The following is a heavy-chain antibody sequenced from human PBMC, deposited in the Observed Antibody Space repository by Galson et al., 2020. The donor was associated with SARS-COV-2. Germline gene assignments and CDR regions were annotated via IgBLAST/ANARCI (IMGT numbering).Heavy chain of an antibody. V-gene: IGHV3-9*01. D-gene: IGHD6-19*01. CDR1: GFTFDDYA. Sequence: GGSLRLSCAASGFTFDDYAMHWVRQAPGKGLEWVSGISWNSGSIGYADSVKGRFTISRDNAKNSLYLQMNSLRAEDTALYYCAKLSIAVAGTGDYWGQGTLVTVSS. CDR2: ISWNSGSI. J-gene: IGHJ4*02. CDR3: AKLSIAVAGTGDY.